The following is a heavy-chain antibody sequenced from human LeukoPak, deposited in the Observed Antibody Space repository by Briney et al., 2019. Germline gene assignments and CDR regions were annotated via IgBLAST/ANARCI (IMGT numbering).Heavy chain of an antibody. J-gene: IGHJ6*02. CDR1: GGSISSYY. CDR2: IYYSGST. Sequence: SETLSLTCTVSGGSISSYYWSWIRQPPGNGLEWIGYIYYSGSTNYNPSLKSRVTISVDTSKNQFSLKLSSVTAADTAVYYCARQRFLEWLPNPYYYYGMDVWGQGTLVTVSS. V-gene: IGHV4-59*08. CDR3: ARQRFLEWLPNPYYYYGMDV. D-gene: IGHD3-3*01.